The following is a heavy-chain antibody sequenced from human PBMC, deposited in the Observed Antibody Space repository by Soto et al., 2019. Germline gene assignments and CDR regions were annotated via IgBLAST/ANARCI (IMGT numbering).Heavy chain of an antibody. CDR3: ARDWGRDRSGWDPGDLHYYYGMDV. CDR1: GFTFSSYA. CDR2: ISYDGSYK. V-gene: IGHV3-30*04. J-gene: IGHJ6*02. D-gene: IGHD6-19*01. Sequence: GGSLRLSCAASGFTFSSYAMHWVRQAPGKGLEWVTVISYDGSYKHYADSVKGRFTISRDNSKNTLYLHMNSLRAEDTAVYYCARDWGRDRSGWDPGDLHYYYGMDVWGQGTTVTVSS.